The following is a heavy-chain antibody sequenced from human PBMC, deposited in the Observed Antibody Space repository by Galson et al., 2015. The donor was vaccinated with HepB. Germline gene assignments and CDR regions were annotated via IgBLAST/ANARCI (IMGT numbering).Heavy chain of an antibody. CDR2: INSDGSYT. J-gene: IGHJ4*02. D-gene: IGHD6-13*01. CDR1: GFTFSWYW. CDR3: ARTRRAAAGIFDY. Sequence: SLRLSCAASGFTFSWYWMHWVRHVPGKGLVWVARINSDGSYTTYADSVKGRFTISRDNAKNTLYLQMNSPRAEDTALYYCARTRRAAAGIFDYWGQGTLVTVSS. V-gene: IGHV3-74*01.